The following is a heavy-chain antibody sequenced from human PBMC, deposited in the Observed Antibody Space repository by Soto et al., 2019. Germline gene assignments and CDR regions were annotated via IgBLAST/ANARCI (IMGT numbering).Heavy chain of an antibody. V-gene: IGHV5-51*01. Sequence: GESLKISCKGSGYSFTSYWIGWVRQMPGKGLEWMGIIYPGDSDTRYSPSFQGQVTISADKSISTAYLQWSSLKASDTAMYYCARSPPTPRFIVLRYFDPKYYFDYGGQGTLVTVP. CDR3: ARSPPTPRFIVLRYFDPKYYFDY. J-gene: IGHJ4*02. CDR2: IYPGDSDT. D-gene: IGHD3-9*01. CDR1: GYSFTSYW.